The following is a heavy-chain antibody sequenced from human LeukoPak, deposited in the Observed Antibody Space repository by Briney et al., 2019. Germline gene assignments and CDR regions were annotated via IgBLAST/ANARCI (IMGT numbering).Heavy chain of an antibody. CDR3: ARGGSGSYHL. J-gene: IGHJ5*02. CDR2: IYYSGST. V-gene: IGHV4-30-4*01. CDR1: GGSISSGDYY. Sequence: SSETLSLTCTVSGGSISSGDYYWSWIRQPPGKGLEWIGYIYYSGSTYYNPSLKSRVTISVDTAKNQFSLKLSSVTAADTAVYYCARGGSGSYHLWGQGTLVTVSS. D-gene: IGHD3-10*01.